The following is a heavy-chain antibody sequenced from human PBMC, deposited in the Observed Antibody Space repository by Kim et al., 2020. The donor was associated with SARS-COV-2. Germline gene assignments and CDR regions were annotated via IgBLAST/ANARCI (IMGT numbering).Heavy chain of an antibody. Sequence: SETLSLTCTVSGGSISSSSYYWGWIRQPPGKGLEWIGSIYYSGSTYYNPSLKSRVTISVDTSKNQFSLKLSSVTAADTAVYYCERHPTVKVLRFLEWLLYLDYWGQGTLVTVSS. CDR3: ERHPTVKVLRFLEWLLYLDY. J-gene: IGHJ4*02. CDR1: GGSISSSSYY. CDR2: IYYSGST. V-gene: IGHV4-39*01. D-gene: IGHD3-3*01.